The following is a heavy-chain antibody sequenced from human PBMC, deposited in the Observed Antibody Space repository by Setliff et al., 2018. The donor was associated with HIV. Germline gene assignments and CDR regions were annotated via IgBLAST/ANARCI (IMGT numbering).Heavy chain of an antibody. CDR2: ITGSGSTT. CDR3: AKSDYNFNNLAGPNYFDY. CDR1: GFTFSNFE. V-gene: IGHV3-23*01. Sequence: PGGSLRLSCAASGFTFSNFEMSWVRQAPGKGLEWVSAITGSGSTTYYADSVKGRFTISRDNSNNTLFLHMDNLRAEDTAIYYCAKSDYNFNNLAGPNYFDYWGQGALVTVSS. D-gene: IGHD4-4*01. J-gene: IGHJ4*02.